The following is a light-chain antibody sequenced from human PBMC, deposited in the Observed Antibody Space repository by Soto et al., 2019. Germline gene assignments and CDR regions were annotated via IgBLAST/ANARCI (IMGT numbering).Light chain of an antibody. CDR1: QGISSY. J-gene: IGKJ4*01. V-gene: IGKV1-9*01. CDR3: QQPPS. Sequence: DIQLTQSPSFLSASVGDRVTITCRASQGISSYLAWYQQKPGKAPKLLIYAASTFQSGVPSRFSGSGSGTEFTRTISSLQPEDFATYYGQQPPSFGGGTKVEIK. CDR2: AAS.